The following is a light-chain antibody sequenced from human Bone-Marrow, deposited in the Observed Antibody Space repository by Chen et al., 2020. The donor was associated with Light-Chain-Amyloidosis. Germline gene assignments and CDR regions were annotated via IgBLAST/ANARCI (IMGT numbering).Light chain of an antibody. V-gene: IGLV3-21*03. J-gene: IGLJ3*02. Sequence: SYVLTQPPSVSVAPGKTAKITCGGNNIGSSTVHWYQQRPGQAPVLVVYDNTDRPSGIPERLSGSNSGNTATLTISRVEAGDEADYYCQVWDRSSDRPVFGGGTKLTVL. CDR2: DNT. CDR3: QVWDRSSDRPV. CDR1: NIGSST.